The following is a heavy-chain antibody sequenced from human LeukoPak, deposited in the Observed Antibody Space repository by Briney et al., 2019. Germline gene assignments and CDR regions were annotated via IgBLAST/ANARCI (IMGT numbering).Heavy chain of an antibody. V-gene: IGHV3-30*02. J-gene: IGHJ4*02. Sequence: PGGSLRLSCAASGFTFSDYGMHWVRQAPGKGLEWVAFLRSDGSNKYYADSVKGRFTISRDNSKNTLYLQMNSLRAEDTAVYYCAKGPVVPAAMPEDWGQGTLVTVSS. D-gene: IGHD2-2*01. CDR2: LRSDGSNK. CDR3: AKGPVVPAAMPED. CDR1: GFTFSDYG.